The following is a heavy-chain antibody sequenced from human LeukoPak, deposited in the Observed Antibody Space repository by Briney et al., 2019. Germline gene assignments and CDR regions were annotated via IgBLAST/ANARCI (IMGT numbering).Heavy chain of an antibody. J-gene: IGHJ4*02. CDR3: ARDPDYYYDSSGYFLDY. Sequence: PGGSLRLSCAASGFTFNSYSMNWVRQAPGKGLEWVSSISGSNSYIYYADSMKGRFTISRDNAKNSLYLQMNSLRAEDTAVYYCARDPDYYYDSSGYFLDYWGQGTLVTVSS. CDR2: ISGSNSYI. CDR1: GFTFNSYS. V-gene: IGHV3-21*01. D-gene: IGHD3-22*01.